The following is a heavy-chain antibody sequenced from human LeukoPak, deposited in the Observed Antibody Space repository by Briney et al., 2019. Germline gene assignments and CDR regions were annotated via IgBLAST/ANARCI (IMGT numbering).Heavy chain of an antibody. CDR2: IKQDGSEK. V-gene: IGHV3-7*01. CDR3: ARERIGYCSRTSCYLERYYYYMDV. Sequence: GGSLRLSCAASGFTFSSYWMSWVRQAPGKGLEWVANIKQDGSEKYYVDSVKGRFTISRDNAKNSLYLQMSSLRAEDTAVYYCARERIGYCSRTSCYLERYYYYMDVWGKGTTVTVSS. CDR1: GFTFSSYW. D-gene: IGHD2-2*01. J-gene: IGHJ6*03.